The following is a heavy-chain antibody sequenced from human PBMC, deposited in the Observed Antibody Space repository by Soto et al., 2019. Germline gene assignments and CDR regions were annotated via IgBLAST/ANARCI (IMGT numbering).Heavy chain of an antibody. D-gene: IGHD2-8*01. CDR1: GFIFSTYA. Sequence: GGSLRLSCAASGFIFSTYAMNWVRQAPGKGLECVSAISSSGGSTYYAESVRGRFTISRDNFENTLFLQMDSLRPEDTAVYYCVKKIMGYAANSDAMDVWGQGTTVTVSS. J-gene: IGHJ6*02. CDR2: ISSSGGST. V-gene: IGHV3-23*01. CDR3: VKKIMGYAANSDAMDV.